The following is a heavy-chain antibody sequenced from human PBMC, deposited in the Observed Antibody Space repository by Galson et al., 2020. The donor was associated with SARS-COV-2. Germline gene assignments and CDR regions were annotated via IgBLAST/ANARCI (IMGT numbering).Heavy chain of an antibody. J-gene: IGHJ5*02. CDR3: ARNPDFWSWRGGLATKSKCFDP. CDR1: GFTFDNFW. D-gene: IGHD3-3*01. Sequence: GGSLRLSCAASGFTFDNFWMSWVRQAPGKGLEWVANIKEDGSEKNYVDSVKGRFTISRDNAKNSLFLEMSSLRADDTAIYYCARNPDFWSWRGGLATKSKCFDPWGRGTLVTVSS. CDR2: IKEDGSEK. V-gene: IGHV3-7*03.